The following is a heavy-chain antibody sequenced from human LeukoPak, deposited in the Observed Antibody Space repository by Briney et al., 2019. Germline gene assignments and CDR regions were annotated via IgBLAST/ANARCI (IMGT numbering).Heavy chain of an antibody. D-gene: IGHD4-17*01. CDR3: ARGAYGDK. V-gene: IGHV1-18*01. Sequence: ASVKVSCEASGYTLTSYGINWMRQAPGQGLEWMGWISTQSGNTNYAQKVQGRLTLTADRSTNTAYMELRSLRSDDTAVYYCARGAYGDKWGQGTMVTVSS. J-gene: IGHJ4*02. CDR1: GYTLTSYG. CDR2: ISTQSGNT.